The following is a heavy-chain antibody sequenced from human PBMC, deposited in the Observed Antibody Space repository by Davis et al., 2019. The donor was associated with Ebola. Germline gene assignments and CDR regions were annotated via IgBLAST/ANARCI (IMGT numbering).Heavy chain of an antibody. CDR1: GFTFSSYA. D-gene: IGHD5-18*01. CDR3: AREIRADTAMVWRYYYYYGMDV. Sequence: PGGSLRLSCAASGFTFSSYAMHWVRQAPGKGLEWVAVISYDGSNKYYADSVKGRFTISRDNSKNTLYLQMNSLRAEDTAVYYCAREIRADTAMVWRYYYYYGMDVWGQGTTVTVSS. CDR2: ISYDGSNK. V-gene: IGHV3-30-3*01. J-gene: IGHJ6*02.